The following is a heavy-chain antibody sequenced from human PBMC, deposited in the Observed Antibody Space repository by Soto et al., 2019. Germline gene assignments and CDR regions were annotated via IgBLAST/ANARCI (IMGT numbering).Heavy chain of an antibody. CDR3: AGGPGVARNY. D-gene: IGHD5-12*01. Sequence: QLQLQESGSGLVKPSLTLSLTCAVSGGSISSGGYSWSWIRQPPGKGLEWIGYIYHSGSTYYNPSLKSRVTIAVDRSKNQFSLKLSSVTAADMAVYYCAGGPGVARNYWGQGTLVTVSS. V-gene: IGHV4-30-2*01. J-gene: IGHJ4*02. CDR1: GGSISSGGYS. CDR2: IYHSGST.